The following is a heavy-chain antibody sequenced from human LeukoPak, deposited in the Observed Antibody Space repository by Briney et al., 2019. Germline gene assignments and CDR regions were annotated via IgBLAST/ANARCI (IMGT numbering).Heavy chain of an antibody. CDR2: INHSGST. J-gene: IGHJ6*02. V-gene: IGHV4-34*01. CDR3: ARGTKRSYYYYGMDV. D-gene: IGHD5-24*01. CDR1: GGSFSGYY. Sequence: SETLSLTCAVYGGSFSGYYWSWICQPPGKGLEWIGEINHSGSTNYNPSLKSRVTISVDTSKNQFSLKLSSVTAADTAVYYCARGTKRSYYYYGMDVWGHGTTVTVSS.